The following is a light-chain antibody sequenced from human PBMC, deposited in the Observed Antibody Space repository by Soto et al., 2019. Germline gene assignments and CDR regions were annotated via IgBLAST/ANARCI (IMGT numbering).Light chain of an antibody. J-gene: IGLJ2*01. CDR2: DGS. Sequence: QSALTQPASVSASPGQSITNSCTGTSSDVGSYNFFSWYQPHPGKAPKLIIFDGSVRPWGVSKRFCGYKSGNTASLTISGLQSEDEAHYHCRSYTTASTAIFGGGTKLTVL. V-gene: IGLV2-14*03. CDR3: RSYTTASTAI. CDR1: SSDVGSYNF.